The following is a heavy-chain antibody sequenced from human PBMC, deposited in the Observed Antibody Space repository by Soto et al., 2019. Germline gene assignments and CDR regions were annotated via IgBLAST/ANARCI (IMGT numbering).Heavy chain of an antibody. CDR3: PRVSGSGGSWNPWFDP. CDR2: ISYDGSNK. V-gene: IGHV3-30-3*01. D-gene: IGHD2-15*01. CDR1: GFTFSSYA. Sequence: QVQLVESGGGVVQPGRSLRLSCAASGFTFSSYAMHWVRQAPGKGLEWVAVISYDGSNKYYADSVKGRFTISRDNSKKALHLKMNSLRAEDTAVHYCPRVSGSGGSWNPWFDPWGQGTLVTVSS. J-gene: IGHJ5*02.